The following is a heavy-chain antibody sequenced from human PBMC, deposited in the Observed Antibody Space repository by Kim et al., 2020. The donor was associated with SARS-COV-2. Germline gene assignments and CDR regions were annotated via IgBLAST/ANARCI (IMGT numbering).Heavy chain of an antibody. Sequence: SRVTISVDTSKNQFSLKLSSVTAADTAVYYCAGGGTYYDILTGYSSAFDIWGQGTMVTVSS. V-gene: IGHV4-39*01. D-gene: IGHD3-9*01. CDR3: AGGGTYYDILTGYSSAFDI. J-gene: IGHJ3*02.